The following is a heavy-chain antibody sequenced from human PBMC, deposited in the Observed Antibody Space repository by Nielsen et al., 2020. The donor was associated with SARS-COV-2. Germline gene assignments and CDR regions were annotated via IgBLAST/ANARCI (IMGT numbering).Heavy chain of an antibody. CDR1: GYTLTELS. Sequence: ASVKVSCKVSGYTLTELSMHWVRQAPGKGLEWMGGFDPEDGETIYAQKFQGRVTMTEDTSTDTAYMELSSLRSEDTAVYYCARDPGDEWLRLSYYYYGMDVWGQGTTVTVSS. V-gene: IGHV1-24*01. D-gene: IGHD5-12*01. CDR3: ARDPGDEWLRLSYYYYGMDV. J-gene: IGHJ6*02. CDR2: FDPEDGET.